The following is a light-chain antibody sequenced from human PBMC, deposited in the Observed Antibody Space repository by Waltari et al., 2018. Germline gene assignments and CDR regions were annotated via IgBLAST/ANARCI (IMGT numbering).Light chain of an antibody. CDR3: QEYESLPIT. Sequence: DIQMTQSPSTLSASVGDRVTITCHASQYVKNNLAWYQQKPGKAPKVLIHKASRLESGVPSRFSGSGFGTEFTLTISSLQPDDFATYYCQEYESLPITFGGGTKVDIK. V-gene: IGKV1-5*03. CDR2: KAS. CDR1: QYVKNN. J-gene: IGKJ4*01.